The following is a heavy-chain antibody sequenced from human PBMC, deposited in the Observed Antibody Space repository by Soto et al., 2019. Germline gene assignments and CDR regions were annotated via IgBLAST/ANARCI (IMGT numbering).Heavy chain of an antibody. V-gene: IGHV3-48*03. CDR2: ISSSGSTI. Sequence: GGSLRLSCAASGFTFSSYEMNWVRQAPGKGLEWVSYISSSGSTIYYADSVKGRFTISRDNSKNSLYLQMNSLRAEDTAVYYCSRGDCGSSSYFDYWGQGTLVTVSS. CDR1: GFTFSSYE. CDR3: SRGDCGSSSYFDY. J-gene: IGHJ4*02. D-gene: IGHD6-13*01.